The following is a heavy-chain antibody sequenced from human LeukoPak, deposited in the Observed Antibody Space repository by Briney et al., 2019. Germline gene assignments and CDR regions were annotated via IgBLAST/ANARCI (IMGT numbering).Heavy chain of an antibody. CDR1: GDSVSSNSAA. D-gene: IGHD2-15*01. Sequence: SQTLSLTCAISGDSVSSNSAAWNWIRQSPSRGLEWLGRTYYRSKWYNDYAEYVNSRITVNPDTSKNQFSLQLNSVTHEDTAVYYCARGQTGSGRIFDYWGQGILVTVSS. CDR2: TYYRSKWYN. J-gene: IGHJ4*02. V-gene: IGHV6-1*01. CDR3: ARGQTGSGRIFDY.